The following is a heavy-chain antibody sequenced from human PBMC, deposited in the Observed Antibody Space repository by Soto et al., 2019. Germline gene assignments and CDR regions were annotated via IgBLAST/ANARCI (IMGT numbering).Heavy chain of an antibody. CDR1: GFNVSDNY. CDR3: TRDWTLGH. J-gene: IGHJ1*01. D-gene: IGHD3-3*01. Sequence: GSLRLSCVVSGFNVSDNYMNWVRLTPGKGLEWVSNIYSGGSAFYADAVKGRFSVSKDNSKNTLFLQMNSLRVDDTAIYYCTRDWTLGHWGQGTLVTVSS. CDR2: IYSGGSA. V-gene: IGHV3-53*01.